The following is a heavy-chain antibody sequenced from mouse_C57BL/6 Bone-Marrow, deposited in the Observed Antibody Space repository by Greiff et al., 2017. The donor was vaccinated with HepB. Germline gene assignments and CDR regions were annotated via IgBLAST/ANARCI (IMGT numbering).Heavy chain of an antibody. CDR1: GYTFTDYY. V-gene: IGHV1-19*01. CDR2: INPYNGGT. J-gene: IGHJ3*01. CDR3: ASWFAY. Sequence: EVQGVESGPVLVKPGASVKMSCKASGYTFTDYYMNWVKQSHGKSLEWIGVINPYNGGTSYNQKFKGKATLTVDKSSSTAYMELNSLTSEDSAVYYCASWFAYWGQGTLVTVSA.